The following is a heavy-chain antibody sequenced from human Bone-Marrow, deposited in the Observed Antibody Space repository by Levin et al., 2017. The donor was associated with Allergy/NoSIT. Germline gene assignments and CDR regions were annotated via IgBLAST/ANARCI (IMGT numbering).Heavy chain of an antibody. CDR3: AKIGPSYYYNSGSYYLDS. J-gene: IGHJ4*02. V-gene: IGHV3-7*01. CDR1: GFTFSSYW. Sequence: GGSLRLSCAASGFTFSSYWMSWVRQAPGKGLEWVANINQQGSEKHYVDSVRGRFTISRDNGRDSVYLLLNTLRGEDPAVYYCAKIGPSYYYNSGSYYLDSWGQGTQVTVSS. CDR2: INQQGSEK. D-gene: IGHD3-10*01.